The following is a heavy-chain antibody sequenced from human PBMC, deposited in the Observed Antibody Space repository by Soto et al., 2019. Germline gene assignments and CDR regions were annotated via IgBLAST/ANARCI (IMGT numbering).Heavy chain of an antibody. D-gene: IGHD6-6*01. CDR2: IHYTGST. J-gene: IGHJ5*02. CDR1: GGSISSSSYF. V-gene: IGHV4-39*01. CDR3: ARQRAVAARPVWFDP. Sequence: QLQLQESGPGLVKPSETLSLTCTVSGGSISSSSYFWDWIRQPPGKGLEWIGSIHYTGSTYYNPSLQSRVTISVDTSKNQFSLKLTSVIAADTAVYYCARQRAVAARPVWFDPWGQGTLVTVSS.